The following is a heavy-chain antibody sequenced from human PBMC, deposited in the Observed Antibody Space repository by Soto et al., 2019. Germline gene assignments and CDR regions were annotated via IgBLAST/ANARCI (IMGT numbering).Heavy chain of an antibody. V-gene: IGHV3-30*18. Sequence: PWGSLRLSCAASGFTFSSYGMHWVRQAPGKGLEWVAVISYDGSNKYYADSVKGRFTISRDNSKNTLYLQMNSLRAEDTAVYYCAKEGVQTGSSGYYYFLDYWGQGTLVTVSS. J-gene: IGHJ4*02. CDR1: GFTFSSYG. D-gene: IGHD3-22*01. CDR3: AKEGVQTGSSGYYYFLDY. CDR2: ISYDGSNK.